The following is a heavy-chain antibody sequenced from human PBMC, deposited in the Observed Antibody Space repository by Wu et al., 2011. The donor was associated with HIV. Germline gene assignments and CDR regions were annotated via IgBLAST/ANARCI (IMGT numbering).Heavy chain of an antibody. CDR2: VAGDSSDT. Sequence: PGASVKVSCKASGYRITSFGISWVRQAPGQGLEWMGWVAGDSSDTNYAQKFQGRVTMTRDTSIRTAYMELSRLRSDDTAVYYCAREVYSSTWYTRYYYYHMDVWGQGTTVTVSS. D-gene: IGHD6-13*01. V-gene: IGHV1-2*02. CDR1: GYRITSFG. CDR3: AREVYSSTWYTRYYYYHMDV. J-gene: IGHJ6*02.